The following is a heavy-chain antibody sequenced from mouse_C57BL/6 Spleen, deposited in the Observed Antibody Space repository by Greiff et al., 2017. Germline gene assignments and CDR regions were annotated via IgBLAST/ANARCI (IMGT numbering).Heavy chain of an antibody. D-gene: IGHD2-3*01. CDR1: GFTFSDYG. CDR3: AGDGYYNYAMDY. V-gene: IGHV5-17*01. J-gene: IGHJ4*01. CDR2: ISSGSSTI. Sequence: EVKLMESGGGLVKPGGSLKLSCAASGFTFSDYGMHWVRQAPEKGLEWVAYISSGSSTIYYADTVKGRFTISRDNAKNTLFLQMTSLRSEDTAMYYCAGDGYYNYAMDYWGQGTSVTVSS.